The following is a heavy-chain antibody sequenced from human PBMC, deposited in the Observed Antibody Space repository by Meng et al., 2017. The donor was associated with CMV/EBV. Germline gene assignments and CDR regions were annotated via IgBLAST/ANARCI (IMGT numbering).Heavy chain of an antibody. CDR2: ISSNGSNT. D-gene: IGHD3-3*01. CDR1: GFTFRNYA. V-gene: IGHV3-64*02. J-gene: IGHJ4*02. CDR3: ARDRSGDGVHFDY. Sequence: GEFLKISCAASGFTFRNYAMHWVRQAPGKGLQYVSAISSNGSNTYYADSVKGRFTISRDNSKNTLYLQMGSLRAEDMAVYYCARDRSGDGVHFDYWGQGTLVTVSS.